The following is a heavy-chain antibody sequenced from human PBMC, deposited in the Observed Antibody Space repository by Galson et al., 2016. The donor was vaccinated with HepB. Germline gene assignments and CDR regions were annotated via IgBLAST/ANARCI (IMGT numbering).Heavy chain of an antibody. V-gene: IGHV4-61*01. CDR3: AIGRSPYSGFHIDY. D-gene: IGHD5-12*01. J-gene: IGHJ4*02. Sequence: SETLSLTCTVSGGSVSSGSYYWSWIRQPPGKGLEWIGYISYSGSTNYNPSLKSRVTISVDTTKNQFSLKVSSVTAADTAVYYCAIGRSPYSGFHIDYWGQGTLVTVSS. CDR2: ISYSGST. CDR1: GGSVSSGSYY.